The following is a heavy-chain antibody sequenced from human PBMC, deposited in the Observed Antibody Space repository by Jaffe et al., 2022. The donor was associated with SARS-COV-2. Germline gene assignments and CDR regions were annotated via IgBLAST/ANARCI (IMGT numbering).Heavy chain of an antibody. V-gene: IGHV3-21*01. CDR1: GFTFSSYS. Sequence: EVQLVESGGGLVKPGGSLRLSCAASGFTFSSYSMNWVRQAPGKGLEWVSSISSSSSYIYYADSVKGRFTISRDNAKNSLYLQMNSLRAEDTAVYYCARGGGWVLCSGGSCYSGIDFWGQGTLVTVSS. D-gene: IGHD2-15*01. J-gene: IGHJ4*02. CDR2: ISSSSSYI. CDR3: ARGGGWVLCSGGSCYSGIDF.